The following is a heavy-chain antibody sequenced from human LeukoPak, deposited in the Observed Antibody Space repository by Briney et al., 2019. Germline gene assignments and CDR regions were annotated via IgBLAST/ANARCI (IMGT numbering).Heavy chain of an antibody. Sequence: PGGSLRLSCAASGFTFSDYAMSWVRQAPGKGLEWVSGISGSGGSTYYADSVKGRFTISRDNSKNTPYLQMNSLRAEDTAVYYCAKDDYGGNGASAHWGQGTLVTVSS. V-gene: IGHV3-23*01. CDR2: ISGSGGST. J-gene: IGHJ4*02. D-gene: IGHD4-23*01. CDR3: AKDDYGGNGASAH. CDR1: GFTFSDYA.